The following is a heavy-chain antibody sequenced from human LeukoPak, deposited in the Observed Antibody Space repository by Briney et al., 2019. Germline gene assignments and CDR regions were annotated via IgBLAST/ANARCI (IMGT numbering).Heavy chain of an antibody. CDR2: ISSSSSYI. CDR3: GRDGKDSAYYGMDV. CDR1: GFTFSSYS. Sequence: PGGSLRLSFAASGFTFSSYSMNWVRQAPAKGLQGVSSISSSSSYIYYADSVNGRFTIYRDNAKNSLYLQMKSLRDEDTVVYYCGRDGKDSAYYGMDVWGQGTTVTVS. D-gene: IGHD4-23*01. V-gene: IGHV3-21*01. J-gene: IGHJ6*01.